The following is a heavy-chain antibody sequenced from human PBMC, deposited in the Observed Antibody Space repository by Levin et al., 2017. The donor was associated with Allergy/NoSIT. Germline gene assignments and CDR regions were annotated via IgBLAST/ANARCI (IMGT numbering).Heavy chain of an antibody. Sequence: ASVKVSCKASGYTFTSYGISWVRQAPGQGLEWMGWISAYNGNTNYAQKLQGRVTMTTDTSTSTAYMELRSLRSDDTAVYYCARDADDTAMGNWFDPWGQGTLVTVSS. CDR1: GYTFTSYG. V-gene: IGHV1-18*01. D-gene: IGHD5-18*01. CDR2: ISAYNGNT. J-gene: IGHJ5*02. CDR3: ARDADDTAMGNWFDP.